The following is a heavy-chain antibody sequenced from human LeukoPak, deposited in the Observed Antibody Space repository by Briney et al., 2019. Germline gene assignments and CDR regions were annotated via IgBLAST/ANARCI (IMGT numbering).Heavy chain of an antibody. CDR3: ARIAAAGTW. CDR2: INHSGST. Sequence: PSETLSLTCAVYGGSFSGYYWSWIRQPPGKGLEWIGEINHSGSTNYNPSLESRVTISVDTSKNQFSLKLSSVTAADTAVYYRARIAAAGTWWGQGTLVTVSS. V-gene: IGHV4-34*01. CDR1: GGSFSGYY. J-gene: IGHJ4*02. D-gene: IGHD6-13*01.